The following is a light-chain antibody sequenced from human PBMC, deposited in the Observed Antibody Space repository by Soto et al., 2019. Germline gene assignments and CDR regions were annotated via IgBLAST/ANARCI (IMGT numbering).Light chain of an antibody. CDR3: QVYGILPWT. J-gene: IGKJ1*01. V-gene: IGKV3-20*01. CDR2: SAT. Sequence: QSPSSLSASVGARVTITCRASQSVSTNQLAWYQYKRGQAPRLVFHSATTRANAFPSRLSASGSGTDGNLTISGLQTEDGYLYDGQVYGILPWTFGQGTKVEI. CDR1: QSVSTNQ.